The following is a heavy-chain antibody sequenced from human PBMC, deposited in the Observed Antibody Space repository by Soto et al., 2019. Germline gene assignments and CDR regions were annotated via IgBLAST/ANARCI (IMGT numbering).Heavy chain of an antibody. D-gene: IGHD3-10*01. CDR3: ATSYGSGYRAFDY. CDR2: VNPILSMS. CDR1: GDTFSFYS. V-gene: IGHV1-69*04. Sequence: QVQLVQSGAEVKRPGSSVKVSCKASGDTFSFYSINWVRQAPGLGLEWMGRVNPILSMSNYAQRFQGRVTMTADKSTSTAYMELSGLSSEDTAMHYCATSYGSGYRAFDYWGQGALVTVSS. J-gene: IGHJ4*02.